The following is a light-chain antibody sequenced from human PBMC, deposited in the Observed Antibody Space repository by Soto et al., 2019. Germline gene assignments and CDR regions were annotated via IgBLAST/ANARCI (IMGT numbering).Light chain of an antibody. V-gene: IGKV3-20*01. J-gene: IGKJ1*01. CDR3: QQYVTSPWA. Sequence: DIVLTQSPGTLSLSPGERATLSCRASQSVSTFYLAWYQQNPGQAPRLLIYDASTRATGIPDRFSGSGSGTDFTLTISRLEPEDFAVYYCQQYVTSPWAFGQGTKGDNK. CDR1: QSVSTFY. CDR2: DAS.